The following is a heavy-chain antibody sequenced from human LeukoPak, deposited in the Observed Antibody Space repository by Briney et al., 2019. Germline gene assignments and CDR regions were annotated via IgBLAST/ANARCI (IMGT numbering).Heavy chain of an antibody. Sequence: GVALKVSCKASGYSFSDYYMHWVRQAPGQGLEWMGWITPNTGGTNYAQKFQGRVTMTRDTSISTAYMELSRLRSDDTAVYYCARELGYCSSTSCPPYYYWGQGTLVAVSS. CDR2: ITPNTGGT. CDR1: GYSFSDYY. CDR3: ARELGYCSSTSCPPYYY. J-gene: IGHJ4*02. D-gene: IGHD2-2*01. V-gene: IGHV1-2*02.